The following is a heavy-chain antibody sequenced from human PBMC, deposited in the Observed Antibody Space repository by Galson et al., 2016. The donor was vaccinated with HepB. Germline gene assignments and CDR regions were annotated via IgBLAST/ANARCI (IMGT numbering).Heavy chain of an antibody. CDR3: AKDLDRGVVWFGEFLGGLDS. CDR1: GFTFTSFG. D-gene: IGHD3-10*01. V-gene: IGHV3-30*18. CDR2: ISYDGGIK. J-gene: IGHJ4*02. Sequence: SLRLSCAASGFTFTSFGMHWIRQAPGKGLEWLTFISYDGGIKFYVDSVRGRFTVSRDNSKNTLFLEISSLRPEDTAVYYCAKDLDRGVVWFGEFLGGLDSWGQGTLVTVSS.